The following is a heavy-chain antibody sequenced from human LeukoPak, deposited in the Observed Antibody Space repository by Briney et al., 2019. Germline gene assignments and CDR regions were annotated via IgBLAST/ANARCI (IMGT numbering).Heavy chain of an antibody. CDR2: ISYGGSNK. Sequence: GGSLRLSCAASEFTFSTYGMHWVRQAPGKGLEWVAVISYGGSNKYYADSVKGRFSISRHNSKNTLYLQMNSLRTEDTAVYYCARGKSVLDYWGQGTLVTVSS. CDR1: EFTFSTYG. V-gene: IGHV3-30*14. CDR3: ARGKSVLDY. D-gene: IGHD5/OR15-5a*01. J-gene: IGHJ4*02.